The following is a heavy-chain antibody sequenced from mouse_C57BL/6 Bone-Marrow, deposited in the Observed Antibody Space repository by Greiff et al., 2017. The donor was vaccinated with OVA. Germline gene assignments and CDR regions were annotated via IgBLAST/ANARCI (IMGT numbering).Heavy chain of an antibody. CDR3: TRHYYGSRNWYFDV. V-gene: IGHV1-5*01. Sequence: EVQLQQSGTVLARPGASVKMSCKTSGYTFTSYWMHWVKQRPGQGLEWIGAIYPGNSDTSYNQKFKGQAKLTAVTSASTAYMELRSLTNEDSAVYYCTRHYYGSRNWYFDVWGTGTTVTVSS. J-gene: IGHJ1*03. CDR2: IYPGNSDT. CDR1: GYTFTSYW. D-gene: IGHD1-1*01.